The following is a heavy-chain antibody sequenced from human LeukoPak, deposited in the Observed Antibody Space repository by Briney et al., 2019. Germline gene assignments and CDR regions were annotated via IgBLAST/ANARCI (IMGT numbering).Heavy chain of an antibody. J-gene: IGHJ6*02. CDR1: GFTFSSYG. CDR3: ARDVEANYYSYGMDV. Sequence: GGSLRLSCAASGFTFSSYGMHWVRQAPGKGLEWVAVISYDGSNKYYADSVKGRFTISRDNSKNTLYLQMNSLRAADTAVYYCARDVEANYYSYGMDVWGQGTTVTVSS. V-gene: IGHV3-30*03. D-gene: IGHD1-26*01. CDR2: ISYDGSNK.